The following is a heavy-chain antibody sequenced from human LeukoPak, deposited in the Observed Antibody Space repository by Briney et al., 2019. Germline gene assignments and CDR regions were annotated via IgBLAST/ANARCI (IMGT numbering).Heavy chain of an antibody. CDR1: GYTFTSYG. Sequence: GASVKVSCKASGYTFTSYGISWVRQAPGQGLEWMGWISAYNGNTNYAQKLQGRVTMTTDTSTSTAYMELRSLRSDDTAVYYCARVGITMVRGVIVGYWGQGTLVTVSS. D-gene: IGHD3-10*01. CDR2: ISAYNGNT. CDR3: ARVGITMVRGVIVGY. V-gene: IGHV1-18*01. J-gene: IGHJ4*02.